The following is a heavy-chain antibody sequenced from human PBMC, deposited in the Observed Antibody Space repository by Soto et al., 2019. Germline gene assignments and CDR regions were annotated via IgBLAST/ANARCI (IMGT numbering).Heavy chain of an antibody. CDR3: ARDQPGYSYGYGLGY. J-gene: IGHJ4*02. CDR2: ISSSSSYI. D-gene: IGHD5-18*01. Sequence: EVQLVESGGGLVKPGGSLRLSCAASGFTFSSYSMNWVRQAPGKGLEWVSSISSSSSYIYYADSVKGRFTISRDNAKNSLHLQMNSLRVEDTAVYYCARDQPGYSYGYGLGYWGQGTLVTVSS. V-gene: IGHV3-21*01. CDR1: GFTFSSYS.